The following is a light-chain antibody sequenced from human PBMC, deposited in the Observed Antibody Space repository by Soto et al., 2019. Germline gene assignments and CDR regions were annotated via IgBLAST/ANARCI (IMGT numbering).Light chain of an antibody. V-gene: IGKV3-15*01. Sequence: EIVMTQSPATLSVSPGERATLSCRASQSVSSNLAWYQQKPGQAPRLLIYGASTRATGIPARFSGSGSGTEFTLTISSLQSEDFAVHYCQQYYNWPLTFGQGTKVEIK. CDR1: QSVSSN. CDR3: QQYYNWPLT. CDR2: GAS. J-gene: IGKJ1*01.